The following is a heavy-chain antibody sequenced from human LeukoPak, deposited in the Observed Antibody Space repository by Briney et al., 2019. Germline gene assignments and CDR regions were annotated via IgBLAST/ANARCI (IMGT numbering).Heavy chain of an antibody. D-gene: IGHD2-2*01. V-gene: IGHV3-21*01. Sequence: GGSLRLSCAASGFTFSSYSMNWVRQAPGKGLEWVSSISSSSSYIYYADSVKGRFTISRDNSKNTLYLQMNSLRAEDTAVYYCAKDRLVVPAAIFDYWGQGTLVTVSS. CDR3: AKDRLVVPAAIFDY. J-gene: IGHJ4*02. CDR2: ISSSSSYI. CDR1: GFTFSSYS.